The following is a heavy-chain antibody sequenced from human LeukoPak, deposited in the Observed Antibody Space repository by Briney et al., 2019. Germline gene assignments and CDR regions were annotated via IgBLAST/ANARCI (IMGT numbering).Heavy chain of an antibody. V-gene: IGHV1-69*04. J-gene: IGHJ6*01. Sequence: SVKVSCKASGGTFSSHALSWVRQAPGQGLEWVGRIIPMFGVTNYAQNFQGRLTITADKSTTTDYMELRRLTSEDTAVYCCAGNPLGTEMLMGYYYYDMDVWGQGTTVTVSS. CDR1: GGTFSSHA. D-gene: IGHD3-16*01. CDR2: IIPMFGVT. CDR3: AGNPLGTEMLMGYYYYDMDV.